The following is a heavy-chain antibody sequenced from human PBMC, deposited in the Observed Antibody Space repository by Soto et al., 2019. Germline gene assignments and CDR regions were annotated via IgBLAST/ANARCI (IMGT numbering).Heavy chain of an antibody. CDR1: GFIFENFG. D-gene: IGHD1-26*01. CDR3: AKNQGVELVPLATVDWFDP. Sequence: GGSLRLSCAASGFIFENFGMSWVRQAPGKGLEWISSISGSGFRKYYADSVKGRFTISRDNSKSTVYLELNNLSAEDTAVYHCAKNQGVELVPLATVDWFDPWGQGSVVTVS. J-gene: IGHJ5*02. CDR2: ISGSGFRK. V-gene: IGHV3-23*01.